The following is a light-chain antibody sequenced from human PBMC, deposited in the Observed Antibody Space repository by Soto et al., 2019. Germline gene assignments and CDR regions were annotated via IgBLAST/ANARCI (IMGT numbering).Light chain of an antibody. CDR2: DVS. V-gene: IGLV2-14*01. J-gene: IGLJ1*01. CDR1: SSDVGGYNY. CDR3: SSYTSSSTGV. Sequence: QSALTQPASVSGSPGQSITISCTGTSSDVGGYNYVSWYQQHPGKAPKLMIYDVSNRPSGVSNRFSGSKSGNTASLTISGLQSEDEADYYCSSYTSSSTGVFGTGTNLTVL.